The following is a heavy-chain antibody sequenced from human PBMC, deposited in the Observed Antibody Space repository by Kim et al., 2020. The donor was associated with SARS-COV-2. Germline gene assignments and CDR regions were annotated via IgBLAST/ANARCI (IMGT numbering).Heavy chain of an antibody. V-gene: IGHV3-9*01. Sequence: GGSLRLSCAASGFTFDDYAMHWVRQAPGKGLEWASGISWNSGSIGYADSVKGRFTISRDNAKNSLYLQMNSLRAEDTALYYCAKDIGYSSGGFDYWGQGTLVTVSS. D-gene: IGHD5-18*01. CDR1: GFTFDDYA. J-gene: IGHJ4*02. CDR3: AKDIGYSSGGFDY. CDR2: ISWNSGSI.